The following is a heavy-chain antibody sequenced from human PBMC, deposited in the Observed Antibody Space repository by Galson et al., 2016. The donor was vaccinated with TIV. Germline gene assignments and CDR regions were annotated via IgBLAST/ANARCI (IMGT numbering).Heavy chain of an antibody. CDR3: ARGIYDLRFLEWLLYRPAQIDC. CDR1: GHTFSDYY. D-gene: IGHD3-3*01. Sequence: QSGAEVKKPGESLKISCKASGHTFSDYYIHWVRQAPGQGLEWMGWINPNNGVTKYAQIFQGRVTMTRDRSISTAYMELSRLRSDDTAVYYCARGIYDLRFLEWLLYRPAQIDCWGQGTLVTVSS. J-gene: IGHJ4*02. V-gene: IGHV1-2*02. CDR2: INPNNGVT.